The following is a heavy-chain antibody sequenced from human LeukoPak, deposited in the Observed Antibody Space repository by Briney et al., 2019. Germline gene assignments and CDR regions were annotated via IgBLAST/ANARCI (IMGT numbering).Heavy chain of an antibody. CDR1: GYTFTSYG. CDR3: ARDLETYYYGSGSYR. D-gene: IGHD3-10*01. V-gene: IGHV1-18*01. CDR2: ISAYNGNT. J-gene: IGHJ4*02. Sequence: ASVKVSCKASGYTFTSYGISWVRQAPGQGLEWMGWISAYNGNTNYAQKLQGRVTMTTDTSTSTAYMELRSLRSDDTAVYYCARDLETYYYGSGSYRRGQGTLVTVSS.